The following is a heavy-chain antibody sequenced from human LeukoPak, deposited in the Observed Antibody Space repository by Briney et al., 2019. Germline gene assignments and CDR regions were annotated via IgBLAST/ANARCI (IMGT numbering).Heavy chain of an antibody. CDR1: GFSFSAYP. Sequence: GGSLRLSCAASGFSFSAYPMGWVRQAPGRGLQWLSGISASGDVTFHADRVKGRFAISRDNSKNTLYLQMTGLRAGDTAEYYCAKSLFTSATGTGRAFHIWGQGAMVTVSS. V-gene: IGHV3-23*01. D-gene: IGHD1-1*01. CDR2: ISASGDVT. J-gene: IGHJ3*02. CDR3: AKSLFTSATGTGRAFHI.